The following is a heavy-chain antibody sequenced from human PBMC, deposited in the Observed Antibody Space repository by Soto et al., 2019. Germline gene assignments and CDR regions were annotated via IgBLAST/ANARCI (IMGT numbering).Heavy chain of an antibody. CDR2: IIPLFGTA. Sequence: QVLLVQSGAEVKKPGSSVKVSCKASGGTFINFAISWVRQAPRQGLEWMGGIIPLFGTANYAQRFQGRVTISADESTTTAYMDLSDLRSEDTAIYYCAIAPGTPDRLGLLYDFWSGFSSDYWGQGTLLTVSS. CDR1: GGTFINFA. V-gene: IGHV1-69*01. J-gene: IGHJ4*02. D-gene: IGHD3-3*01. CDR3: AIAPGTPDRLGLLYDFWSGFSSDY.